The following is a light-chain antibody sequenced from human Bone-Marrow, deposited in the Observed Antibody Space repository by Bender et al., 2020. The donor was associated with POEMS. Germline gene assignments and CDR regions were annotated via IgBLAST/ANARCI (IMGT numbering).Light chain of an antibody. Sequence: QSALTQPASVSGSPGQSVTISCTGTSSDVGSYNVVSWYQQHPGTAPKLMIFDDNMRPSGVSNRFSGSKSGNTASLTISGLQAEDEADYFCCLYVGSMFWVFGGGTKLTVL. CDR2: DDN. CDR1: SSDVGSYNV. CDR3: CLYVGSMFWV. J-gene: IGLJ3*02. V-gene: IGLV2-23*01.